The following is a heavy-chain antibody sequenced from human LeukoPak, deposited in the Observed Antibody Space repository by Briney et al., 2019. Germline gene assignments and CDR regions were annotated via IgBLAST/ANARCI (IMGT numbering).Heavy chain of an antibody. CDR3: ARVGGGTWGGYYYYYMDV. Sequence: SETLSLTCTVSGYSISSSYYWGWIRQPPGKGLEWIGTIYHSGSTYYNPSLKSRVTISVDTSKNQFSLKLSSVTAADTAVYYCARVGGGTWGGYYYYYMDVWGKGTTVTISS. CDR2: IYHSGST. J-gene: IGHJ6*03. V-gene: IGHV4-38-2*02. CDR1: GYSISSSYY. D-gene: IGHD7-27*01.